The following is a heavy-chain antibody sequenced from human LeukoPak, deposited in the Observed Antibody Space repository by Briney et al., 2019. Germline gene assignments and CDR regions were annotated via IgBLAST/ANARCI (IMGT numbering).Heavy chain of an antibody. J-gene: IGHJ1*01. Sequence: PAETLTLTCGVSGGSITSTNYWTWVRQPPGKGLEWIGYIHYSGITDYNRSLRSRVTISVDTSKNQFSLKLSSVTAADTAVYYCAREDYCGGGSCYSGYFQHWGQGTLVTVSS. CDR3: AREDYCGGGSCYSGYFQH. CDR1: GGSITSTNY. D-gene: IGHD2-15*01. CDR2: IHYSGIT. V-gene: IGHV4-59*01.